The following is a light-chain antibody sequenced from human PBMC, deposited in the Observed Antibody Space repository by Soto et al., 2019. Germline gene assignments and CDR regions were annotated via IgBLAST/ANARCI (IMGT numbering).Light chain of an antibody. CDR2: EVS. CDR3: SSYISSSTVVV. CDR1: SRDVGGYNY. Sequence: QSVLTQPASVSGSPGQSITISCTGTSRDVGGYNYVSWHQQHPGKAPKVILTEVSNRPSGVSNRFSGSKSGNTASLTISGLQAEDEADYYCSSYISSSTVVVFGGVTQLTVL. J-gene: IGLJ2*01. V-gene: IGLV2-14*01.